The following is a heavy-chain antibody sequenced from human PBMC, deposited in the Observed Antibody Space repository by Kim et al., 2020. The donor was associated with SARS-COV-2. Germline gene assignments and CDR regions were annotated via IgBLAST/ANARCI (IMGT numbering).Heavy chain of an antibody. Sequence: SETLSLTCTVSGGSISSGGYYWSWIRQHPGKGLEWIGYFYDSGSTYYNPSLKSRVTISVDTSKNQFSLKLSSVTAADTAVYYCASARGGTMIVVVIGAFDIWGQGTMVTVSS. J-gene: IGHJ3*02. CDR1: GGSISSGGYY. CDR3: ASARGGTMIVVVIGAFDI. CDR2: FYDSGST. D-gene: IGHD3-22*01. V-gene: IGHV4-31*03.